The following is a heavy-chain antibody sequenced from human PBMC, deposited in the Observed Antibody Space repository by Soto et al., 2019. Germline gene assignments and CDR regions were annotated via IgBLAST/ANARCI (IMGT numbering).Heavy chain of an antibody. V-gene: IGHV4-4*02. CDR2: IYHSGST. CDR1: GGSISSSNW. J-gene: IGHJ6*02. Sequence: QVQLQESGPGLVKPSGTLSLTCAVSGGSISSSNWWSWVRQPPGKGLEWIGEIYHSGSTNYNPSLKSRVTISVDKSKNQFSLKLSSVTAADTAVYYCARVSYQLLPEYYYYGMDVWGQGTTVTVSS. CDR3: ARVSYQLLPEYYYYGMDV. D-gene: IGHD2-2*01.